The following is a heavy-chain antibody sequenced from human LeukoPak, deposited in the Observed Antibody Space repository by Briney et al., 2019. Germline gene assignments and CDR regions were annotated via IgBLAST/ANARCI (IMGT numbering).Heavy chain of an antibody. CDR3: ARDAHYGSGNNWFDP. Sequence: SVKVSCKASGGTFSSYAISWVRQAPGQGLEWMGRIIPILGIANYAQKSQGRVTITADKSTSTAYMELSSLRSEDTAVYYCARDAHYGSGNNWFDPWGQGTLVTVSS. J-gene: IGHJ5*02. CDR2: IIPILGIA. CDR1: GGTFSSYA. D-gene: IGHD3-10*01. V-gene: IGHV1-69*04.